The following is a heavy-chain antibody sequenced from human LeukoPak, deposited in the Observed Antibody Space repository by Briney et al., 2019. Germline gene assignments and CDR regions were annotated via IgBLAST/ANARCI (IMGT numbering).Heavy chain of an antibody. CDR2: IYYSGST. CDR3: ARETPNYCSSTSCYTGWFDP. Sequence: SETLSLTCTVSGGSITSYYWSWIRQPPGKGLEWIGYIYYSGSTNYNPSLKSRVTISVDTSKNQFSLKLSSVTAADTAVYYCARETPNYCSSTSCYTGWFDPWGQGTLVTVSS. V-gene: IGHV4-59*12. D-gene: IGHD2-2*02. J-gene: IGHJ5*02. CDR1: GGSITSYY.